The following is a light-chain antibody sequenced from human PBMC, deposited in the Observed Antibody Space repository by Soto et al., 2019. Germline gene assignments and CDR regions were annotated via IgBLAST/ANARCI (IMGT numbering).Light chain of an antibody. CDR3: QQRSNWPPLT. Sequence: EIVLTQSPATLSLSPGERATLSCRASQSVSSYLAWYQQKPGQAPRLLIYDASNRATGIPARFSGSGSGTDFTLTISSLEPEDFVVYYCQQRSNWPPLTFGGGTKEEIK. V-gene: IGKV3-11*01. CDR1: QSVSSY. CDR2: DAS. J-gene: IGKJ4*01.